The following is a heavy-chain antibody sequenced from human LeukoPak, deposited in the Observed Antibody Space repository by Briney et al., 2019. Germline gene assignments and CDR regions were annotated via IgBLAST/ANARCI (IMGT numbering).Heavy chain of an antibody. J-gene: IGHJ3*02. V-gene: IGHV1-18*01. D-gene: IGHD3-16*01. Sequence: ASVKVSCKASGYTFTSYGISWVRQAPGQGLEWMGWISAYNGNTNYAQKLQGRVTMTTDTSTSTAYMELSRLSSDDTAVYYCARVLMFGAFDIWGQGTMVTVSS. CDR3: ARVLMFGAFDI. CDR2: ISAYNGNT. CDR1: GYTFTSYG.